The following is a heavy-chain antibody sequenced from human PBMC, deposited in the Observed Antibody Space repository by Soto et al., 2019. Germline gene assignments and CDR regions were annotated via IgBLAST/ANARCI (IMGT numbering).Heavy chain of an antibody. V-gene: IGHV3-23*01. CDR3: AKGGGITMVPFFDY. J-gene: IGHJ4*02. CDR2: ISGSGGNT. CDR1: GFTFSSYA. D-gene: IGHD3-10*01. Sequence: EVQLLESGGGLVQPGGSLRLSCAASGFTFSSYAMSWVRQAPGKGLEWVAAISGSGGNTYYADSVKGRFTISRDNSKNTLYLQMNSLRAEDTAVYYCAKGGGITMVPFFDYWGKGTLVTVSS.